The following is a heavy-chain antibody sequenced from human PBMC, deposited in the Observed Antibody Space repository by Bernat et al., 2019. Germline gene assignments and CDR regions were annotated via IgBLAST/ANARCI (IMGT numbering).Heavy chain of an antibody. J-gene: IGHJ4*02. D-gene: IGHD3-16*01. CDR2: IKSKTDGGTT. V-gene: IGHV3-15*01. Sequence: EVQLVESGGGLVKPGGSLRLSCAASGFTFSNAWMSWVRQAPGKGLEWVGRIKSKTDGGTTDYAAPVKGRFTISRDDSKNTLYLQMNSLKTEDTAVYYCTTAQTGGGWVYFDYWGQGTLVTVSS. CDR1: GFTFSNAW. CDR3: TTAQTGGGWVYFDY.